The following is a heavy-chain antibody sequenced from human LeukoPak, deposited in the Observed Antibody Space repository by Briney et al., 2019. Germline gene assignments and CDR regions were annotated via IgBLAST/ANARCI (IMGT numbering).Heavy chain of an antibody. V-gene: IGHV1-2*02. CDR2: INPNSGGT. D-gene: IGHD6-19*01. J-gene: IGHJ4*02. Sequence: ASVKVSCKASGYTFTGYYMHWVRQAPGQGLEWMGWINPNSGGTNYAQKLQGRVTMTTDTSTSTAYMELRSLRSDDTAVYYCARAQGIAVAKYYFDYWGQGTLVTVSS. CDR1: GYTFTGYY. CDR3: ARAQGIAVAKYYFDY.